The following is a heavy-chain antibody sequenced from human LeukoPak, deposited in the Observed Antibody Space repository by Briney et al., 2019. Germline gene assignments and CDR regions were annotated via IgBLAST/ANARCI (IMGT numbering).Heavy chain of an antibody. J-gene: IGHJ4*02. Sequence: SQTLSLTCAVSGGSISSGGYSWSWSRQPPGKGLEWIGYIYHSGSTYYNPSLKSRVTISVDTSKNQFSLKLSSVTAADTAVYYCARLGAAGTKRDYWGQGTLVTVSS. V-gene: IGHV4-30-2*03. CDR1: GGSISSGGYS. CDR2: IYHSGST. D-gene: IGHD6-13*01. CDR3: ARLGAAGTKRDY.